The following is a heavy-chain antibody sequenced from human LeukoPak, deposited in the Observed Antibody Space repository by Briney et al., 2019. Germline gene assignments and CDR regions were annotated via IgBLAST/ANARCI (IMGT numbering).Heavy chain of an antibody. J-gene: IGHJ6*03. CDR1: GFIFSDYY. V-gene: IGHV3-30*02. CDR3: AKEYGYDYNYFYSMDV. CDR2: IRYDGSNK. D-gene: IGHD1-1*01. Sequence: GGSLRLSCAASGFIFSDYYMSWIRQAPGKGLEWVAFIRYDGSNKYHADSVKGRFTISRDNSKNTVYLQMNSLRAEDTAVYFCAKEYGYDYNYFYSMDVWGKGTTVTISS.